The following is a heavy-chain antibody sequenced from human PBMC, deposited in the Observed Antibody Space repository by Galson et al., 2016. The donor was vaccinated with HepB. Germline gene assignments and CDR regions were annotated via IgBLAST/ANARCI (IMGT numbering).Heavy chain of an antibody. D-gene: IGHD5-18*01. CDR1: GFSLRSNGVG. J-gene: IGHJ5*02. V-gene: IGHV2-5*02. CDR2: IYWDDDK. Sequence: PALVKPTQTLTLTCTFSGFSLRSNGVGVGWIRQSPGKALEWLALIYWDDDKRYSPSLKSRLTITKDTTKNQLVLMMTNMDPVDTATYFCAKYIDWFDPWGQGTHVTVSA. CDR3: AKYIDWFDP.